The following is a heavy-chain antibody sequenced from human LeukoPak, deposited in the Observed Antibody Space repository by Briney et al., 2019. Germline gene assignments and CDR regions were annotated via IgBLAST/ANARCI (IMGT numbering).Heavy chain of an antibody. V-gene: IGHV1-69*06. Sequence: ASVKVSCKASGGTFSSYAISWVRQAPGQGLEWMGGIIPIFGTANYAQKFQGRVTMTEDTSTDTAYMELSSLRSEDTAVYYCATRALGDEGWGQGTLVTVSS. CDR2: IIPIFGTA. J-gene: IGHJ4*02. CDR3: ATRALGDEG. CDR1: GGTFSSYA.